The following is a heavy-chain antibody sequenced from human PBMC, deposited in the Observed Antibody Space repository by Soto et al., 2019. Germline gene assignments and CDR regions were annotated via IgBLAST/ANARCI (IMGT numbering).Heavy chain of an antibody. CDR1: GFSFSSYA. CDR2: ISNEGSNE. V-gene: IGHV3-30-3*01. D-gene: IGHD2-8*01. Sequence: PGGSLRLSCAASGFSFSSYAMHWVRQAPGKGLEWVAVISNEGSNEHYADSLKGRFSISRDNSKNTLYLQMNSLKTEDTAVYYCAADVPVESPLIDHWGQGILVTVSS. J-gene: IGHJ4*02. CDR3: AADVPVESPLIDH.